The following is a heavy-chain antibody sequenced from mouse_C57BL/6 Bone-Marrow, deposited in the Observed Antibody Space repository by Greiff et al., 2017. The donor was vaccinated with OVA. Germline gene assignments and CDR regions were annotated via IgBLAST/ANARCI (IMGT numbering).Heavy chain of an antibody. Sequence: QVQLKQPGAELVKPGASVKMSCKASGYTFTSYWITWVKQRPGQGLEWIGDIYPGSGSTNYNEKFKSKATLTVDTSSSTAYMQLSSLTSEDSAVYYCARGYYYGSSYDYWGQGTTLTVSS. J-gene: IGHJ2*01. CDR2: IYPGSGST. CDR3: ARGYYYGSSYDY. V-gene: IGHV1-55*01. D-gene: IGHD1-1*01. CDR1: GYTFTSYW.